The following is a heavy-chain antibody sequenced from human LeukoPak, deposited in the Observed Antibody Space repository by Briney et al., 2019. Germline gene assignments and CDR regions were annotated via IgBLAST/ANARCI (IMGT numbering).Heavy chain of an antibody. V-gene: IGHV4-39*01. CDR3: ARRPGGAAVAVPYFDY. CDR2: IYYSGST. Sequence: SETLSLTCTVSGGSISSTSYYWGWIRQPPGKGLERIGSIYYSGSTYYNPSLKSRVTISVDTSKNQFSLKLSSVTAADTAVYYCARRPGGAAVAVPYFDYWGQGTLVTVSS. D-gene: IGHD6-19*01. CDR1: GGSISSTSYY. J-gene: IGHJ4*02.